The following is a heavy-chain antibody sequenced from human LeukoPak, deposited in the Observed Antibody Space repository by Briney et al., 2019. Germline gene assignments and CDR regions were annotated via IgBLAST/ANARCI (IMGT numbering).Heavy chain of an antibody. CDR2: IKQDGSDK. V-gene: IGHV3-7*01. D-gene: IGHD3-10*01. J-gene: IGHJ4*02. CDR1: GFTFSSYW. Sequence: PGGSLRPSCAASGFTFSSYWMHWVRPAPGKGLEWVADIKQDGSDKKYVDSVKGRFTISRDNAKKSLYLQMDSLRAEDTAVYYCARSLWPADYWGQGTLVTVSS. CDR3: ARSLWPADY.